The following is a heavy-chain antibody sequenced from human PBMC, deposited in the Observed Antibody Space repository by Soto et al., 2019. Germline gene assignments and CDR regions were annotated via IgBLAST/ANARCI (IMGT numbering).Heavy chain of an antibody. V-gene: IGHV3-13*01. CDR1: GFTFSDYD. D-gene: IGHD5-18*01. CDR3: ARDLGYSYSRPLDS. J-gene: IGHJ4*02. CDR2: IGRTGDT. Sequence: EVQLVESGGGLVQPGGSLRLSCAASGFTFSDYDMHWVRQVTGKGLEWVSGIGRTGDTYYTGSVRGRFTNSRENDKNSLYLQMNSLRAEDTAVYYCARDLGYSYSRPLDSWGQGTLVTVSS.